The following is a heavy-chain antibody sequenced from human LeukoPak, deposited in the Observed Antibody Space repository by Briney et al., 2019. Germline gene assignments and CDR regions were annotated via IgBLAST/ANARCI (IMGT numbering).Heavy chain of an antibody. CDR3: ARVQGIASL. CDR1: GFTFSSYA. D-gene: IGHD6-13*01. CDR2: ISGSGGST. Sequence: GGSLRLSCAASGFTFSSYAMRWVRQAPGEGREWVSAISGSGGSTYYADSVKGRFTISRDNAKNSLYLQMNSLRAEDTAVYYCARVQGIASLWGQGTLVTVSS. V-gene: IGHV3-23*01. J-gene: IGHJ4*02.